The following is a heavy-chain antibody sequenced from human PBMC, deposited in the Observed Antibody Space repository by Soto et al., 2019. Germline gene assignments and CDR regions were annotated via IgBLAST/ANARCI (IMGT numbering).Heavy chain of an antibody. D-gene: IGHD1-26*01. J-gene: IGHJ6*02. Sequence: GESLKISCKGSGYSFTSYWIGSVRQMPGKGLEWMGIIYPGDSDTSYSPSFQGQFTISADKPISAAYLQWISLKASDTAMYYCASSSKRAYSGSYYGYYYYYGMDVWGQGTTITVSS. CDR3: ASSSKRAYSGSYYGYYYYYGMDV. V-gene: IGHV5-51*04. CDR1: GYSFTSYW. CDR2: IYPGDSDT.